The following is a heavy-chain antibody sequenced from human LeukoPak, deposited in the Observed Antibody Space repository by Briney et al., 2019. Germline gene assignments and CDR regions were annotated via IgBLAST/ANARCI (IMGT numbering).Heavy chain of an antibody. J-gene: IGHJ4*02. Sequence: GGSLRLSCAASGFTFSSYWMSWVRQAPGKGLGWVANIKQDGSEKYYVDSVKGRFTISRDNAKSSLYLQMNSLGAEDTAVYSCARALIVVGSYFDYWGQGTLVTVSS. D-gene: IGHD2-15*01. CDR1: GFTFSSYW. V-gene: IGHV3-7*01. CDR2: IKQDGSEK. CDR3: ARALIVVGSYFDY.